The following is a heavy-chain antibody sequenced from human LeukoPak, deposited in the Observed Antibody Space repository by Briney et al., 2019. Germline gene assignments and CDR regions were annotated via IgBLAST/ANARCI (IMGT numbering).Heavy chain of an antibody. Sequence: ASVKVSCKASGGTFTSYAISWVRQAPGQGLEWMGGIIPIFGTANYAQKFQGRVTITTDQSTSTAYMELSSLRSEDTGVYYWARSGDNGYFDLWGRGTLVTVSS. CDR2: IIPIFGTA. J-gene: IGHJ2*01. V-gene: IGHV1-69*05. D-gene: IGHD2-21*01. CDR1: GGTFTSYA. CDR3: ARSGDNGYFDL.